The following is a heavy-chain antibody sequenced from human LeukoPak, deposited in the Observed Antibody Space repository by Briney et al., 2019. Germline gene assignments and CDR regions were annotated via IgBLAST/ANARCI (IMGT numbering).Heavy chain of an antibody. CDR3: AREVDYYDSSGYYRMGNWFDP. CDR2: IYYSGST. V-gene: IGHV4-61*01. CDR1: GGSISSSSYY. D-gene: IGHD3-22*01. J-gene: IGHJ5*02. Sequence: PSETLSLTCTVSGGSISSSSYYWGWIRQPPGKGLEWIGYIYYSGSTDYNPSLKSRVTISVDTSKNQFSLKLSSVTAADTAVYYCAREVDYYDSSGYYRMGNWFDPWGQGTLVTVSS.